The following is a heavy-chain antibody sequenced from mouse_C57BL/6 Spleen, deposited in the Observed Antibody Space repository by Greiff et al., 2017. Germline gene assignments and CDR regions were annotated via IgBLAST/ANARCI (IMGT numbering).Heavy chain of an antibody. V-gene: IGHV2-2*01. CDR2: IWSGGST. Sequence: VKLMESGPGLVQPSQSLSITCTVSGFSLTSYGVHWVRQSPGKGLEWLGVIWSGGSTDYNAAFISRLSISKDNSKSQVFFKMNSLQAEDTAIYYCASSGTYYSNYGGFFFAYWGQGTLVTVSA. CDR1: GFSLTSYG. J-gene: IGHJ3*01. D-gene: IGHD2-5*01. CDR3: ASSGTYYSNYGGFFFAY.